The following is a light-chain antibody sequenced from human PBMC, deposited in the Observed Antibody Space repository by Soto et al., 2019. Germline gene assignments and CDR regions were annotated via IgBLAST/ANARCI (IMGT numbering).Light chain of an antibody. CDR2: GAS. V-gene: IGKV3-20*01. Sequence: PGERATLSCRASQSVSSNFLAWYQQKPGQAPRLLIYGASSRATGIPDRFSGSGSGTDFTLTISRLEPEDFAVYSCQQYASSPFTFGPGTKVDI. J-gene: IGKJ3*01. CDR3: QQYASSPFT. CDR1: QSVSSNF.